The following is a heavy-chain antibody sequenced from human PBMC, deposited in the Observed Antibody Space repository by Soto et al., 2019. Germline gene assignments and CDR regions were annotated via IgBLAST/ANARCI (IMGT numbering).Heavy chain of an antibody. CDR2: INHSGST. J-gene: IGHJ6*02. Sequence: PSETLSLTCAVYGGSFSGYYWSWIRQPPGKGLEWIGEINHSGSTNYNPSLKSRVTISVDTSNNQFSLKLSSVTAADTAVYYCARESGYSYGSSYYYYGMDVWGQGTTVTVSS. CDR1: GGSFSGYY. CDR3: ARESGYSYGSSYYYYGMDV. D-gene: IGHD5-18*01. V-gene: IGHV4-34*01.